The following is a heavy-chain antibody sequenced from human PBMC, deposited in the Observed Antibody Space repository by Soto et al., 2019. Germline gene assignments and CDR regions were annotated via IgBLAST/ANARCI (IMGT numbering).Heavy chain of an antibody. V-gene: IGHV1-3*01. CDR3: ARVPFYGDYADWYFDL. CDR2: INAGNGNT. D-gene: IGHD4-17*01. CDR1: GYTFTSYA. Sequence: QVQLVQSGAEVKKPGASVKVSCKASGYTFTSYAMHWVRQAPGQRLEWVGWINAGNGNTKYSQKFQGRVTITRDTSASTAYMEPSSLRSEDTAVYYCARVPFYGDYADWYFDLWGRGTLVTVSS. J-gene: IGHJ2*01.